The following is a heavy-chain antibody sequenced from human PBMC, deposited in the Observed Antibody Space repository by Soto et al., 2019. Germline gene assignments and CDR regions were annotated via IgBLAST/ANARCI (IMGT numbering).Heavy chain of an antibody. CDR2: ISGTGGST. Sequence: GASPILCSSASGFTFGVYATRWVRPAPGKGLEWVSGISGTGGSTSYADSVKGRFTISRDNSKNTLSLQMDSLRADDTAVYYCAKDRYNWNPQALDYWGRGTLVNVSS. V-gene: IGHV3-23*01. CDR1: GFTFGVYA. CDR3: AKDRYNWNPQALDY. D-gene: IGHD1-20*01. J-gene: IGHJ4*02.